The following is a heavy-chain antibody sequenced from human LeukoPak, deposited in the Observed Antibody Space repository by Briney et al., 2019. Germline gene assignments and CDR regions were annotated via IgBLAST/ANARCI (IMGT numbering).Heavy chain of an antibody. D-gene: IGHD5-18*01. J-gene: IGHJ4*02. CDR3: ARGGTTTAMPNFDY. CDR2: IYHSGST. Sequence: SETLSLTCTVSGGSVSHYYWNWIRQPPGKGLEWIGSIYHSGSTYYNPSLKSRVTISVDTSKNQFSLKLSSVTAADTAVYYCARGGTTTAMPNFDYWGQGTLVTVSS. V-gene: IGHV4-38-2*02. CDR1: GGSVSHYY.